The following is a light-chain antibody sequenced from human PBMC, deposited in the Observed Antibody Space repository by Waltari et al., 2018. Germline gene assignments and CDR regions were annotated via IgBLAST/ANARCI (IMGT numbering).Light chain of an antibody. CDR2: AAS. J-gene: IGKJ4*01. V-gene: IGKV1-9*01. Sequence: DIQLTQSPSFLSASVRDRVTITCRASQGISTYLAWYQQKPGKAPKLLLYAASTLQSHIPSRFSGSGSGTEFTLTISSLQPEDFATYYCLHLNNFPLSFGGGTKVELK. CDR3: LHLNNFPLS. CDR1: QGISTY.